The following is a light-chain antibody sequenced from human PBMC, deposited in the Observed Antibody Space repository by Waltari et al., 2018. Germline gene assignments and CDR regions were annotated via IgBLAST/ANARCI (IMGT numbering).Light chain of an antibody. V-gene: IGKV3-11*01. CDR2: DAS. J-gene: IGKJ4*01. CDR1: QSVSRY. Sequence: EIVLTQSPATLSLSPGERATLSCRASQSVSRYLAWYQQKPGQAPRLLIYDASNRATGIAARFSCSGSGTDFTLTINSLEPEDFAVYHCQQRSTWPRLTFGGGTKVEIK. CDR3: QQRSTWPRLT.